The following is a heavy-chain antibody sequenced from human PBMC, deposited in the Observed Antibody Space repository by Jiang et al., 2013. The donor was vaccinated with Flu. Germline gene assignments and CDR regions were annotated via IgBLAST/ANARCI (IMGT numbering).Heavy chain of an antibody. CDR2: INQDGSGE. Sequence: QLLESGGGLVQPGGSLRLSCAASGPTFSTYWMNWVRQAPEKGLECVANINQDGSGEYYVDSVKGRFTISRDNAKNSLYLQMNSLRAEDTAVYYCTTDRGWGAFDIWGQGTMVIVSS. D-gene: IGHD5-12*01. V-gene: IGHV3-7*01. CDR1: GPTFSTYW. CDR3: TTDRGWGAFDI. J-gene: IGHJ3*02.